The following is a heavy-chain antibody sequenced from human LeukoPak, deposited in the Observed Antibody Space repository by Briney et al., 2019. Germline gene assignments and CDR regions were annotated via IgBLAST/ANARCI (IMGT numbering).Heavy chain of an antibody. V-gene: IGHV4-34*01. CDR1: GVSFSGYY. Sequence: SETLSLTCAVYGVSFSGYYWSWIRQPPGKGLEWIGEVNHSGSTNYNPSLKSRVTISVDTSKNQFSLKLSSVTAADTAVYYYARGGQDQWLRLTKLGNFDYWGQGTLVTVSS. D-gene: IGHD5-12*01. CDR2: VNHSGST. J-gene: IGHJ4*02. CDR3: ARGGQDQWLRLTKLGNFDY.